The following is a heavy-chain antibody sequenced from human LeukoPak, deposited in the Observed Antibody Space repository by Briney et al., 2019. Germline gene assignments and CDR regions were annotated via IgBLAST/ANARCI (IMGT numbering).Heavy chain of an antibody. CDR3: ARGGLAGSSWSWFDP. Sequence: SETLSLTCGVYGGSFSDYFWSWIRQAPGKGLEWIGEIERGGSTIYSPTLKSRVTMSLDTPKIQFSLRLTSVTAADTAVYFCARGGLAGSSWSWFDPWGQGTLVTVSS. CDR1: GGSFSDYF. V-gene: IGHV4-34*01. J-gene: IGHJ5*02. D-gene: IGHD6-13*01. CDR2: IERGGST.